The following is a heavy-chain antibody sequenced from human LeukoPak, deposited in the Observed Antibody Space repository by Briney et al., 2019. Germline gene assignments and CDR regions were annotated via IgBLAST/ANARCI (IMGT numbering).Heavy chain of an antibody. CDR1: GFTFGDYA. V-gene: IGHV3-49*03. D-gene: IGHD2-2*01. CDR2: IRSKAYGGTT. CDR3: TRAYTQLGFDP. J-gene: IGHJ5*02. Sequence: PGGSLRLSCTASGFTFGDYAMSWFRQAPGKGLEWVGFIRSKAYGGTTEYAASVRGRFTISRDDSKSIAYLQKNSLKTEDTAVYYCTRAYTQLGFDPWGEGTLVTVSS.